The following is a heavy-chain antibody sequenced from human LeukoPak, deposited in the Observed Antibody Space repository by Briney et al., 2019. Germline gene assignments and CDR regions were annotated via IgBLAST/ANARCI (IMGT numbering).Heavy chain of an antibody. CDR3: ARDVYEEIVVVGDY. Sequence: PGRSLRLSCAASGFTFSSYGMHWVRQAPGKGLEWVAVISYDGSNKYYADSVKGRFTISRDNSKNTLYLQMNSLRAEDTAVYYCARDVYEEIVVVGDYWGQGTLVTVSS. D-gene: IGHD3-22*01. V-gene: IGHV3-30*03. CDR2: ISYDGSNK. J-gene: IGHJ4*02. CDR1: GFTFSSYG.